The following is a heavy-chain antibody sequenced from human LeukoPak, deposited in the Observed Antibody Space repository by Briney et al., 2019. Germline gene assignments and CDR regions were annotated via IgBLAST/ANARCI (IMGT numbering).Heavy chain of an antibody. CDR1: GYTFTSYD. J-gene: IGHJ6*02. V-gene: IGHV1-8*01. CDR3: ARGGSGSYYFVYYYYGMDV. D-gene: IGHD1-26*01. Sequence: GASVKVSCKASGYTFTSYDINWVRQATGQGLEWMGWMNPNSGNTGYAQKFQGRVTMTRNTSISTAYMELSSLRSEDTAVYYCARGGSGSYYFVYYYYGMDVWGQGTMVTVSS. CDR2: MNPNSGNT.